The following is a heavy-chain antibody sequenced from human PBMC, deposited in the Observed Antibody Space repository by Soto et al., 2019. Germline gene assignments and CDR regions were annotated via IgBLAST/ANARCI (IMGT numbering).Heavy chain of an antibody. V-gene: IGHV1-8*01. CDR1: GYTFTTYN. CDR3: VRYGVAATY. J-gene: IGHJ4*02. D-gene: IGHD2-21*02. Sequence: GASVKVSCKASGYTFTTYNINWVRQATGQGLEWMGWTNPNSGNTGYAQKFQDRITLTRDTSITTAYMELSSLRSDDTAVYFCVRYGVAATYWGQGTLVTVSS. CDR2: TNPNSGNT.